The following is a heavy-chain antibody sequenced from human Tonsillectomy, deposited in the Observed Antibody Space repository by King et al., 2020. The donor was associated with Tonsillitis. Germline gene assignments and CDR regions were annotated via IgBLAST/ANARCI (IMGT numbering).Heavy chain of an antibody. V-gene: IGHV4-30-4*07. J-gene: IGHJ3*02. CDR1: GGSISSADYS. Sequence: QLQLQESGPGLVKPSETLSLTCAVSGGSISSADYSWSWIRQPPGKGLEWIGYIYFSGSTYCNSSLKSRLNIALDTSKNQFSLRLSSVTAADTAVYYCARGYCSNGICLDAFDIWGQGTMVAVSS. CDR2: IYFSGST. CDR3: ARGYCSNGICLDAFDI. D-gene: IGHD2-8*01.